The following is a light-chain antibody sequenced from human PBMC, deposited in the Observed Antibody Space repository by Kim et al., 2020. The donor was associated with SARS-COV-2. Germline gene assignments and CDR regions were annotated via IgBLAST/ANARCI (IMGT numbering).Light chain of an antibody. CDR2: QDS. CDR3: QAWDSSPGV. J-gene: IGLJ1*01. V-gene: IGLV3-1*01. Sequence: SYELTQPPSVSVSPGQTASITCSGDKLGDKYACWYQQKPGQSPVLVIYQDSKRPSGIPERFSGSNSGNTATLTISGTQAMDEADYYCQAWDSSPGVFGTGTKVTVL. CDR1: KLGDKY.